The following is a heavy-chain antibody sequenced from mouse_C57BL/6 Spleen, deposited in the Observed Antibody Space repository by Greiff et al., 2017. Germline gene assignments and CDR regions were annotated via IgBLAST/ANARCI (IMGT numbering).Heavy chain of an antibody. J-gene: IGHJ2*01. Sequence: EVQVVESGEGLVKPGGSLKLSCAASGFTFSSYAMSWVRQTPEKRLEWVAYISSGGDYIYYADTVKGRFTISRDNARNTLYLQMSSLKSEDTAMYYCTRESNYPYYFDYWGQGTTLTVSS. D-gene: IGHD2-5*01. CDR3: TRESNYPYYFDY. CDR1: GFTFSSYA. CDR2: ISSGGDYI. V-gene: IGHV5-9-1*02.